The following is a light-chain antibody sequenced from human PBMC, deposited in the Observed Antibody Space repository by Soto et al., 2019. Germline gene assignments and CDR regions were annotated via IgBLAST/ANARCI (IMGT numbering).Light chain of an antibody. CDR1: QSISNS. J-gene: IGKJ2*01. Sequence: EIVMTQSPASLSVSPGETATLSCRASQSISNSLAWYQQKPGQAPSLLIYGASTRATGIPARFSGSGSGTEFTLSISSLQSEDSALYYCQQYNNWPPRTFGQGTKLEIK. V-gene: IGKV3-15*01. CDR2: GAS. CDR3: QQYNNWPPRT.